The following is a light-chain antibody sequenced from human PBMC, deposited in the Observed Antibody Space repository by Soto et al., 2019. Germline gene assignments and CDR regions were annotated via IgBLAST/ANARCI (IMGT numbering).Light chain of an antibody. CDR3: TSYAGNNNLV. CDR1: DRNY. V-gene: IGLV2-8*01. Sequence: QSALTQPPSASGSPGQSVTISCTGTDRNYVSWYQQHPGKAPKLLIYEVVKRPSGVPDRFSGSKSGNTASLTVSGLQAEDEADYHCTSYAGNNNLVFGGGTPLTVL. CDR2: EVV. J-gene: IGLJ2*01.